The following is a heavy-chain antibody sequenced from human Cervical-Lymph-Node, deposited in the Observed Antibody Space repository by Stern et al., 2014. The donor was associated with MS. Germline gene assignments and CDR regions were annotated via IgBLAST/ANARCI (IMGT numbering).Heavy chain of an antibody. J-gene: IGHJ4*02. CDR2: GYHSGST. D-gene: IGHD2/OR15-2a*01. CDR3: ARAGLYDY. Sequence: QVQLQESGPGLVKPSGTLSLTCTVSGGSIDGSDWWSWVRQPPGKGLEWIGEGYHSGSTNYNPSLKSRVSMSVDKSENQFSLNLTSVTAADTAVYYCARAGLYDYWGQGTLVTVSS. CDR1: GGSIDGSDW. V-gene: IGHV4-4*02.